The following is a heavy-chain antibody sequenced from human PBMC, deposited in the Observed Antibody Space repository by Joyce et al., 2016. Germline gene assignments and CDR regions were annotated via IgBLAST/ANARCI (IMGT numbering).Heavy chain of an antibody. CDR2: ITSSSSYI. CDR3: VRGHSYSRSWYGGD. CDR1: GFTFSSYS. J-gene: IGHJ4*02. D-gene: IGHD6-13*01. V-gene: IGHV3-21*01. Sequence: EVQLVESGGGLVKPGGSLRLSCAASGFTFSSYSMNWVRQAPGKGLELVSSITSSSSYIYYADSVKGRFTISRDNAKNSLYLQMNSLRAEDTAVYYCVRGHSYSRSWYGGDWGQGTLVTVSS.